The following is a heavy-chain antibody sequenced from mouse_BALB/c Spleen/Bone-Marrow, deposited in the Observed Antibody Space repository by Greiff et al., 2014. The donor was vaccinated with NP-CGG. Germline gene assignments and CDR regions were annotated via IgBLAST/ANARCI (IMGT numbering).Heavy chain of an antibody. D-gene: IGHD2-4*01. CDR3: ARPLYYDYGFAY. V-gene: IGHV1S135*01. CDR2: IDPYIGGT. CDR1: GYSFTDYN. J-gene: IGHJ3*01. Sequence: VQLKESGPEPVKPGASVKVSCKASGYSFTDYNMYWVKQSHGKSLEWIGYIDPYIGGTSYNQKFRGKATLTVDKSSSTAFMHLNSLTSEDSAVYYCARPLYYDYGFAYWGQGTLVTVST.